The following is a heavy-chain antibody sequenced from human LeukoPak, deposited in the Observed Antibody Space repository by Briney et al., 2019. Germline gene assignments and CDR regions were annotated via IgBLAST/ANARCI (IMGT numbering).Heavy chain of an antibody. Sequence: GGSLRLSCAASGFTFSSYWMSWVRQAPGKGLEWVANIKQDGSEEYYVDSVKGRLTISRDNAKNSLYLQMNSLRAEDTAVYYCARGFRITIFGVVAFDIWGQGTMVTVSS. D-gene: IGHD3-3*01. CDR3: ARGFRITIFGVVAFDI. J-gene: IGHJ3*02. V-gene: IGHV3-7*01. CDR1: GFTFSSYW. CDR2: IKQDGSEE.